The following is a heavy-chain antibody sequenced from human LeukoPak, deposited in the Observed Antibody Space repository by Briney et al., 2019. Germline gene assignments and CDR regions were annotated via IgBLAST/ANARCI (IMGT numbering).Heavy chain of an antibody. CDR1: GFTFSSWD. V-gene: IGHV3-13*01. CDR3: VKHDFLTGHFDY. CDR2: ITTTGDT. J-gene: IGHJ4*02. Sequence: GGSLRLSCPASGFTFSSWDMHWVRHSTGKGLEWVSTITTTGDTYYPDSVKGRFTISRENAKNSLYLQMNSLRAGDTAAYYCVKHDFLTGHFDYWGQGTLVTVSS. D-gene: IGHD3-9*01.